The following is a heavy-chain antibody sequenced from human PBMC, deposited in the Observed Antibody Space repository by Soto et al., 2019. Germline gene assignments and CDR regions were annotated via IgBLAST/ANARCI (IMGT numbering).Heavy chain of an antibody. CDR2: IYYSGST. V-gene: IGHV4-30-4*01. D-gene: IGHD3-22*01. CDR3: ARGPYDSSGYYYVNWFDP. J-gene: IGHJ5*02. Sequence: QVQLQESGPGLVKPSQTLSLTCTVSGGSISSGDYYWSWIRQPPGKGLEWIGYIYYSGSTYYNPSLTSRVTISVATSKTQFSLKLSSVTAADTAVYYCARGPYDSSGYYYVNWFDPWGQGTLVTVSS. CDR1: GGSISSGDYY.